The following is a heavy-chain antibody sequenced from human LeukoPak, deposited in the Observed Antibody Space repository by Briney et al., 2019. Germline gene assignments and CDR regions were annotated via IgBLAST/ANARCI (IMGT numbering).Heavy chain of an antibody. CDR3: ARTQDSSGFGFDY. Sequence: GGSLRLSCAASGFTLSSYAMSWVRQGPGKGLEWVSAISVSGNTYHADSVKGRFTISRDSSKNTLYLQMNSLRAEDTAVYYCARTQDSSGFGFDYWGQGTLVTVSS. CDR2: ISVSGNT. CDR1: GFTLSSYA. D-gene: IGHD3-22*01. J-gene: IGHJ4*02. V-gene: IGHV3-23*01.